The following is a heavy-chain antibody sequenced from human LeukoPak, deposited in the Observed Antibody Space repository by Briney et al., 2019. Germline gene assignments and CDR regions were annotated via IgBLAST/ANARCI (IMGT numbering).Heavy chain of an antibody. CDR3: ARLTLIRYWKGRYFDY. Sequence: SETLSLTCAVSGGSFSGYYWSWIRQPPGKGLEWIGEINHSGSTNYNPSLKSRVTISVDTSKNQFSLKLSSVTAADTAVYYCARLTLIRYWKGRYFDYWGQGTLVTVSS. CDR2: INHSGST. D-gene: IGHD3-9*01. J-gene: IGHJ4*02. V-gene: IGHV4-34*01. CDR1: GGSFSGYY.